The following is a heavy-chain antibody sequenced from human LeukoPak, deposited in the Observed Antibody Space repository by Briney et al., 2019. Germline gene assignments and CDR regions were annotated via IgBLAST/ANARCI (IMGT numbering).Heavy chain of an antibody. CDR1: GFTFSSYA. Sequence: GGSLRLSCAASGFTFSSYAMHWVRQAPGKGLEWVAVISYDGSNKYYADSVKGRFTISRDNSKNTLYLQMNSLRAEDTAVYYCARVLYGGNSFDYWGQGTLVTVSS. V-gene: IGHV3-30-3*01. D-gene: IGHD4-23*01. CDR2: ISYDGSNK. CDR3: ARVLYGGNSFDY. J-gene: IGHJ4*02.